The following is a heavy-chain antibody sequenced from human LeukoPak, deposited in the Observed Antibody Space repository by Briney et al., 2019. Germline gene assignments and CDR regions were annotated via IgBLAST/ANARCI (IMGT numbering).Heavy chain of an antibody. CDR3: ARDRGGYYYDSTPGVPFDY. D-gene: IGHD3-22*01. Sequence: GASVKVSCKASGGTFSCYAFSWVRQAPGQGLEWVGMIIPFYGIANYAQKFQGRVTITADKSTSTAYMELSSLSSEDTAVYYCARDRGGYYYDSTPGVPFDYWGQGTLVTVSS. V-gene: IGHV1-69*04. J-gene: IGHJ4*02. CDR2: IIPFYGIA. CDR1: GGTFSCYA.